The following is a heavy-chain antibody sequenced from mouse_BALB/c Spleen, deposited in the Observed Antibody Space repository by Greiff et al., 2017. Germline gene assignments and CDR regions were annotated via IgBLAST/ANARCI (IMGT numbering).Heavy chain of an antibody. CDR1: GFNIKDYY. J-gene: IGHJ2*01. CDR2: IDPENGNT. D-gene: IGHD1-1*01. CDR3: ATGTTEGNCDS. V-gene: IGHV14-1*02. Sequence: VQLKQSGAELVRPGALVKLSCKASGFNIKDYYMHWVKQRPEQGLEWIGWIDPENGNTIYDPKFQGKASITADTSSNTAYLQLSSLTSEDTAVYYCATGTTEGNCDSWGQGTTLTVSS.